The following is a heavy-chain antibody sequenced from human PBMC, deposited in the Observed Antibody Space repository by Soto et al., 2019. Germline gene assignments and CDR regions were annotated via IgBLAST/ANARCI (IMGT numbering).Heavy chain of an antibody. D-gene: IGHD4-17*01. CDR3: ARGNYGDYVAPDY. CDR2: IYYSGST. Sequence: SETLSLTCTVSGGSISSYYWSWIRQPPGKGLEWIGYIYYSGSTNYNPSLKSRVTISVDTSKNQFSLKLSSVTAADTAVYYCARGNYGDYVAPDYWGQGTLVTVSS. V-gene: IGHV4-59*01. CDR1: GGSISSYY. J-gene: IGHJ4*02.